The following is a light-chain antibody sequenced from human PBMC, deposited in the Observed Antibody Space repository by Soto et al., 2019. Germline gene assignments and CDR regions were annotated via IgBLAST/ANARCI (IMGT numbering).Light chain of an antibody. CDR2: EDN. Sequence: QSVLTQPPSVSAAPGQKVTIFCSGSSSNIGNNYMSWYQQLPGTAPKMIMYEDNKRHSGIPDRFSGSRSGTSASLGITGLQTGDEADYYCGTWDSSLSAWVFGGGTKLTVL. J-gene: IGLJ3*02. V-gene: IGLV1-51*02. CDR3: GTWDSSLSAWV. CDR1: SSNIGNNY.